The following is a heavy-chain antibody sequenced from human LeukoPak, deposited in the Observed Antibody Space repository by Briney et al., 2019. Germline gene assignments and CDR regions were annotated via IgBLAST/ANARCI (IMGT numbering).Heavy chain of an antibody. CDR3: AKDFYYYGSGSYYYYGMDV. J-gene: IGHJ6*02. Sequence: GESLRLSCAASGFTFSSYAMHWVRQAPGKGLEWVAIIWSDGNNKYYADSVKGRFTISRDNSKNTLYLQMNSLRAEDTAVYYCAKDFYYYGSGSYYYYGMDVWGQGTTVTVSS. D-gene: IGHD3-10*01. CDR1: GFTFSSYA. V-gene: IGHV3-30*02. CDR2: IWSDGNNK.